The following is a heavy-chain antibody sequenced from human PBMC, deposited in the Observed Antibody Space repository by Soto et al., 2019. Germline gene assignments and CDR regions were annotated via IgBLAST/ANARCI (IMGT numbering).Heavy chain of an antibody. CDR1: GFTFSNYV. Sequence: GGSLRLSCAASGFTFSNYVMSWVRQAPGKGLEWVSSISGSGDNTYYADSVKGRFTISRDNSKNTLFLQMNSLRAEDTAVYYCARLPDTAIFDFDYWGQGTLVTVSS. CDR2: ISGSGDNT. V-gene: IGHV3-23*01. CDR3: ARLPDTAIFDFDY. J-gene: IGHJ4*02. D-gene: IGHD5-18*01.